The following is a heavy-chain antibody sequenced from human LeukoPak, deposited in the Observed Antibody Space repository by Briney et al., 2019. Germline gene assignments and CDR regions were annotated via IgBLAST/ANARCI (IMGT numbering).Heavy chain of an antibody. J-gene: IGHJ4*02. CDR3: ARDSGLRYFDWTDY. V-gene: IGHV1-18*04. D-gene: IGHD3-9*01. CDR2: ISAYNGNT. CDR1: GYTFTGYY. Sequence: ASVKVSCKASGYTFTGYYMHWVRQAPGQGLEWMGWISAYNGNTNYAQKLQGRVTMTTDTSTSTAYMELRSLRSDDTAVYYCARDSGLRYFDWTDYWGQGTLVTVSS.